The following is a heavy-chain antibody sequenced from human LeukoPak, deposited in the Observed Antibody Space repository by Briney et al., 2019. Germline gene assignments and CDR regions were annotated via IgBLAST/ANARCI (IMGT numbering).Heavy chain of an antibody. CDR2: IIPIFGTA. V-gene: IGHV1-69*06. J-gene: IGHJ6*03. CDR3: ARGPSYCSGGSCYAGYYYYYMDV. D-gene: IGHD2-15*01. CDR1: GYTFTSYG. Sequence: SVKVSCKASGYTFTSYGISWVRQAPGQGLEWMGGIIPIFGTANYAQKFQGRVTITADKSTSTAYMELSSLRSEDTAVYYCARGPSYCSGGSCYAGYYYYYMDVWGKGTTVTVSS.